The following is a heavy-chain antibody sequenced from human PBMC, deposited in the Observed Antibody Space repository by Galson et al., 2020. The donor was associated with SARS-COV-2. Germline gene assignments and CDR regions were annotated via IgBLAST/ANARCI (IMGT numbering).Heavy chain of an antibody. Sequence: PGGSLRLSCAASGFTFSSYSMNWVRQAPGKGLEWVSSISSSSSYIYYADSVKGRFTISRDNAKNSLYLQMNSLRAEDTAVYYCARDTEPDSSGYYRYYYYGMDVWGQGTTVTVSS. D-gene: IGHD3-22*01. CDR3: ARDTEPDSSGYYRYYYYGMDV. V-gene: IGHV3-21*01. CDR2: ISSSSSYI. J-gene: IGHJ6*02. CDR1: GFTFSSYS.